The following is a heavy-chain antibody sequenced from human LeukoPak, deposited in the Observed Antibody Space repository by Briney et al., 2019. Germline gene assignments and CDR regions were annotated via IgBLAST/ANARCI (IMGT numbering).Heavy chain of an antibody. D-gene: IGHD5-12*01. CDR2: MNPNSGNT. CDR3: AREVATDYYYYYGMDV. Sequence: AASVKVPCKASGYTFTSYDINWVRQATGQGREWMGWMNPNSGNTGYAQKFQGRVTMTRNTSISTAYMELSSLRSEDTAVYYCAREVATDYYYYYGMDVWGQGTTVTVSS. J-gene: IGHJ6*02. V-gene: IGHV1-8*01. CDR1: GYTFTSYD.